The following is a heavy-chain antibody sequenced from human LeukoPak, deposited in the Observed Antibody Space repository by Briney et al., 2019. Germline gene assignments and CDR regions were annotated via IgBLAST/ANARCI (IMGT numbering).Heavy chain of an antibody. Sequence: SETLSLTCAVYGGSFSGYYWSWIRQPPGKGLEWIGEINHSGSINYNPSLKSRVTISVDTSKNQFSLKLSSVTPADTAVYYCARGRYDILTGYYSYWYFDLWGRGTLVTVSS. J-gene: IGHJ2*01. D-gene: IGHD3-9*01. CDR2: INHSGSI. CDR1: GGSFSGYY. V-gene: IGHV4-34*01. CDR3: ARGRYDILTGYYSYWYFDL.